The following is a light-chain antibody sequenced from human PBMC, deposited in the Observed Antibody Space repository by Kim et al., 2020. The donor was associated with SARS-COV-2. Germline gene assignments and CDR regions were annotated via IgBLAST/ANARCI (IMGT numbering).Light chain of an antibody. Sequence: QSALTQPASVSGSPGQSITITCTGTSSDVGGYNYVSWYQQHTGKARELMIYDVSKRLSGVSNRFSGCKSGNTASLTISGRQAEDETDYYCSTYTSSSTWVFGGGTKRTVL. CDR2: DVS. J-gene: IGLJ3*02. CDR3: STYTSSSTWV. V-gene: IGLV2-14*01. CDR1: SSDVGGYNY.